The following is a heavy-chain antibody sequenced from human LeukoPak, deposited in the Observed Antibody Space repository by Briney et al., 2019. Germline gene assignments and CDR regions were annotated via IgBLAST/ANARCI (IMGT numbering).Heavy chain of an antibody. CDR2: IKGDGSEK. Sequence: GGSLRLSCAASGFTISNYWMTWVRQAPGKGLEWVANIKGDGSEKNYVDSVRGRFTISRDNAKNSLYLQMNSLRAEDTAVYYCARAPTYYYGSGSYSLDYWGQGTLVTVSS. CDR1: GFTISNYW. D-gene: IGHD3-10*01. CDR3: ARAPTYYYGSGSYSLDY. J-gene: IGHJ4*02. V-gene: IGHV3-7*01.